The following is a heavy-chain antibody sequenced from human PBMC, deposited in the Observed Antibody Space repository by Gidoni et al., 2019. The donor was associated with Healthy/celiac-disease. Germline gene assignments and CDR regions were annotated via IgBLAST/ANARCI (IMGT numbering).Heavy chain of an antibody. J-gene: IGHJ4*02. CDR1: GGSISRSSYY. Sequence: QLQLQESGPGRVKPSETLSLTCTVSGGSISRSSYYWGWIRQPPGKGLEWIGSIYYSGGTYYNPSLKSRVTISVDTSKNQFSLKLSSVTAADTAVYYCARWAYDSSGYYTPLDYWGQGTLVTVSS. CDR2: IYYSGGT. D-gene: IGHD3-22*01. V-gene: IGHV4-39*01. CDR3: ARWAYDSSGYYTPLDY.